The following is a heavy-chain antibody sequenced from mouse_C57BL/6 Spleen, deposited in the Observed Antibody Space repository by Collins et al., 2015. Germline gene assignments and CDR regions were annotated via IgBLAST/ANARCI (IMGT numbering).Heavy chain of an antibody. Sequence: FTDYYMNWVKQSHGKSLEWIGDINPNNGGTSYNQKFKGKATLTVDKSSSTAYMELRSLTSEDSAVYYCARLAFDYWGQGTTLTVSS. J-gene: IGHJ2*01. CDR1: FTDYY. V-gene: IGHV1-26*01. CDR3: ARLAFDY. CDR2: INPNNGGT.